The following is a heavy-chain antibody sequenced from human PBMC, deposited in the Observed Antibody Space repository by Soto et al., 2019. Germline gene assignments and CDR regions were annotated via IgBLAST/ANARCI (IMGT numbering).Heavy chain of an antibody. Sequence: PGESLKISCKGSGYSFTSYWISWVRQMPGKGLEWMGRIDPSDSYANYSPSFQGHVTISADKSISTAYLQWSSLKASDTAMYYCARRAPYSSSWYYGMDVWGQGTTVTVSS. CDR2: IDPSDSYA. CDR1: GYSFTSYW. V-gene: IGHV5-10-1*01. J-gene: IGHJ6*02. D-gene: IGHD6-13*01. CDR3: ARRAPYSSSWYYGMDV.